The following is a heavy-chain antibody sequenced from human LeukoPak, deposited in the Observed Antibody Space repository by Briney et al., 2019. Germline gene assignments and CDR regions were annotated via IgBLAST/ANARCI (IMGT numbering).Heavy chain of an antibody. J-gene: IGHJ3*02. D-gene: IGHD3-16*01. CDR2: IYYSGST. CDR3: ARDPVGAEHAFDI. V-gene: IGHV4-59*01. Sequence: SETLSLTCTVSGGSISSYYWSWIRQPLGKGLEWIGYIYYSGSTNYNPSLKSRVTISIDTSKNQFSLKLSSVTAADTAVYYCARDPVGAEHAFDIWGQGTMVTVSS. CDR1: GGSISSYY.